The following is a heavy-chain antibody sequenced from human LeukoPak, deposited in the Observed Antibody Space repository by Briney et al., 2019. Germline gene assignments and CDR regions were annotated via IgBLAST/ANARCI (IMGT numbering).Heavy chain of an antibody. D-gene: IGHD5-24*01. CDR2: IYYGGST. CDR1: GGSISSYY. Sequence: PSETLSLNCTVSGGSISSYYWSWIRQPPGKGLEWIGYIYYGGSTNYNPSLKSRVTISVDTSKNQFSLKLSSVTAADTAVYYCARGLLDGYTHPAAFDIWGQGTMVTVSS. CDR3: ARGLLDGYTHPAAFDI. J-gene: IGHJ3*02. V-gene: IGHV4-59*01.